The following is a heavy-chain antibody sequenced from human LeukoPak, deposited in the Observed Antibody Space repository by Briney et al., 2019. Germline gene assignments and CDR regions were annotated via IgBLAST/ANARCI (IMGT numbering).Heavy chain of an antibody. CDR3: TREAVTANGYFDY. D-gene: IGHD2-21*02. J-gene: IGHJ4*02. Sequence: PGGSLRLSCAASGFTFSNAWMTWVRQAPGKGLEWVGRIKSKTDSGTTDYAAPVKGRFTISRDDSKNTLYLQMNSLKTEDTAVYYCTREAVTANGYFDYWGQGTLVTVSS. CDR2: IKSKTDSGTT. CDR1: GFTFSNAW. V-gene: IGHV3-15*01.